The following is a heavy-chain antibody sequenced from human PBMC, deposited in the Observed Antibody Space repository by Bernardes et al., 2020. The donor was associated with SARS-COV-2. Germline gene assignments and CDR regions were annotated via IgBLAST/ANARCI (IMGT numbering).Heavy chain of an antibody. Sequence: GGSLRLSCAASGFTFSSYGMHWVRQAPGKGLEWVAVISYDGSNKYYADSVKGRFTISRDNSKNTLYLQMNSLRAEDTAVYYCAKDPQNGSYSLDYWGQGTLVTVSS. V-gene: IGHV3-30*18. CDR1: GFTFSSYG. CDR2: ISYDGSNK. D-gene: IGHD1-26*01. CDR3: AKDPQNGSYSLDY. J-gene: IGHJ4*02.